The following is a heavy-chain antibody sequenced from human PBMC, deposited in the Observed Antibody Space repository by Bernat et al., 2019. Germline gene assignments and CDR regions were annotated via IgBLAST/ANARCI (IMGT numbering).Heavy chain of an antibody. V-gene: IGHV3-48*01. CDR3: ARDKGENFDY. J-gene: IGHJ4*02. Sequence: EVQLVESGGGLVEPGGSLRLSCAASGFTFRSYSMTWVRQAPGKGLEWVSYISSSSNTTYYADSVEGRFTMSGDNAKNLLFLQMDSLRVEDTAVYYCARDKGENFDYWGQGTLVTVSS. CDR2: ISSSSNTT. CDR1: GFTFRSYS. D-gene: IGHD3-16*01.